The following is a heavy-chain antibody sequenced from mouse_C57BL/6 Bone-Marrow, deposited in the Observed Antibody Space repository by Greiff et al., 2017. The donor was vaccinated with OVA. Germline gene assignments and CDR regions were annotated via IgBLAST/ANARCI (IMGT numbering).Heavy chain of an antibody. V-gene: IGHV1-64*01. D-gene: IGHD2-5*01. J-gene: IGHJ1*03. CDR3: VSGGVYYSNYVGWYFDV. Sequence: QVQLQQPGAELVKPGASVKLSCKTSGYTFTSYWMHWVKQRPGQGLEWIGMIHPNSGSTNYNEKFKSKATLTVDKSASTAYMQLSSLTSEDSAVYYCVSGGVYYSNYVGWYFDVWGTGTTVTVSS. CDR1: GYTFTSYW. CDR2: IHPNSGST.